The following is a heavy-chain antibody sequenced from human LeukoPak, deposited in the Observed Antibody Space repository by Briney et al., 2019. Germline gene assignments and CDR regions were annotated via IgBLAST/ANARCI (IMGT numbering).Heavy chain of an antibody. J-gene: IGHJ4*02. CDR2: IYPGDSDN. D-gene: IGHD3-9*01. CDR1: GYSFTNYW. CDR3: AREGNYNVLTGYYHYFDC. Sequence: GESLKISWKGSGYSFTNYWIGWVRQMPGKGLEWMGIIYPGDSDNRYRPSFRGQVTISADKSISTAYLQWSSLKASDTAMYYCAREGNYNVLTGYYHYFDCWGQGTLVTVSS. V-gene: IGHV5-51*01.